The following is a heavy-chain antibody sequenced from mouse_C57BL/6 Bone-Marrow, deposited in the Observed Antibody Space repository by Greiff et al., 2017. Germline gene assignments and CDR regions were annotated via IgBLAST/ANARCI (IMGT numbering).Heavy chain of an antibody. Sequence: EVKLQESEGGLVQPGSSMKLSCTASGFTFSDYYMAWVRQVPEKGLEWVANINYDGSSTYYLDSLKSRFIISRDNAKNILYLQMSSLKSEDTATYYCARAIYYDPYGKYYFDYWGQGTTLTVSS. D-gene: IGHD2-4*01. CDR3: ARAIYYDPYGKYYFDY. J-gene: IGHJ2*01. CDR1: GFTFSDYY. CDR2: INYDGSST. V-gene: IGHV5-16*01.